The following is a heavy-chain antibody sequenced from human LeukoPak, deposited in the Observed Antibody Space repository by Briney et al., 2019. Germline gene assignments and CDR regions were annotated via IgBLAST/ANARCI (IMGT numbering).Heavy chain of an antibody. V-gene: IGHV5-51*01. CDR1: GYSFTSQW. Sequence: GESLKISCKVSGYSFTSQWIGWVRQMPGKGLEWMGIIYPADSDTKYSPSFQGQVTISVDKSISTAYLQWSSLKASDTAIYYCARWMFYYGSGVFHYHGMDVWGQGTTVTVSS. D-gene: IGHD3-10*01. CDR3: ARWMFYYGSGVFHYHGMDV. J-gene: IGHJ6*02. CDR2: IYPADSDT.